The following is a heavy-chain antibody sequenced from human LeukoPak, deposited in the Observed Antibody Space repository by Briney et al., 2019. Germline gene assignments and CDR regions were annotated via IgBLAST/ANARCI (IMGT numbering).Heavy chain of an antibody. CDR2: ISGSDGST. Sequence: GGSLRLSCAASGFTFSSYAMSWVRQAPGKGLEWVSGISGSDGSTNYADSVKGRFTISRDNAKNTLYLQMNSLRAEDTAVYYCARGPNYDYVWGSRNAFDIWGQGTMVTVSS. J-gene: IGHJ3*02. CDR1: GFTFSSYA. V-gene: IGHV3-23*01. D-gene: IGHD3-16*01. CDR3: ARGPNYDYVWGSRNAFDI.